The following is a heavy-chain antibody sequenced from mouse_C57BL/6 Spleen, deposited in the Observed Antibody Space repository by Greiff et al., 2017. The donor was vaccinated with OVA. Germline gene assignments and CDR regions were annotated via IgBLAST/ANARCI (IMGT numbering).Heavy chain of an antibody. CDR2: IHPSDSDT. D-gene: IGHD1-1*01. Sequence: VKLQQPGAELVKPGASVKVSCKASGYTFTSYWMHWVKQRPGQGLEWIGRIHPSDSDTNYNQKFKGKATLTVDKSSSTAYMQLSSLTSEDSAVHYCAIGLITTVVATGNWGQGTTLTVSS. J-gene: IGHJ2*01. CDR1: GYTFTSYW. V-gene: IGHV1-74*01. CDR3: AIGLITTVVATGN.